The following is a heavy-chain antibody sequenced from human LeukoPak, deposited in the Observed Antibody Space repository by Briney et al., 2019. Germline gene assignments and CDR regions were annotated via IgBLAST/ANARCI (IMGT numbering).Heavy chain of an antibody. Sequence: ASVKVSCKASGYTFTSYAMNWVRQAPGQGLEWMGWINTNTGNPTYAQGFTGRFVFSLDTSVSTAYLQISSLKAEDTAVYYCARDIDIVVVPAAMLRGRGKGDDYWGQGTLVTVSS. V-gene: IGHV7-4-1*02. D-gene: IGHD2-2*01. J-gene: IGHJ4*02. CDR1: GYTFTSYA. CDR3: ARDIDIVVVPAAMLRGRGKGDDY. CDR2: INTNTGNP.